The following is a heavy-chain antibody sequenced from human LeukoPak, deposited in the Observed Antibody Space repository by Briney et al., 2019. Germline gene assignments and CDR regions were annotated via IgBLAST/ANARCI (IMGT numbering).Heavy chain of an antibody. CDR1: GGSISSYY. Sequence: SETLSLTCTVSGGSISSYYWSWIRQPAGKGLEWIGRIYTSGSTNYNPSLKSRVTMSVDTSKNQFSLKLSSVTAADTAVYYCARGRLAYYSSTSCYVGEDYYYGMDVWGQGTTVTVSS. CDR3: ARGRLAYYSSTSCYVGEDYYYGMDV. CDR2: IYTSGST. J-gene: IGHJ6*02. V-gene: IGHV4-4*07. D-gene: IGHD2-2*01.